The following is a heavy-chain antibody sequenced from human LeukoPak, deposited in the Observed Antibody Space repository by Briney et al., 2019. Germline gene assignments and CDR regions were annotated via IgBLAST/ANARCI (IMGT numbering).Heavy chain of an antibody. J-gene: IGHJ5*02. D-gene: IGHD3-22*01. V-gene: IGHV3-23*01. Sequence: GGSLSLSCTASGFIFNNFGLMWVRQAPGKGLEWVSAISNDGGGTTYADFVKGRFTISRDNSKNTLFLQMNSLRAEDTALYYCAKGSSGYFADLWGQGTLATVSS. CDR3: AKGSSGYFADL. CDR1: GFIFNNFG. CDR2: ISNDGGGT.